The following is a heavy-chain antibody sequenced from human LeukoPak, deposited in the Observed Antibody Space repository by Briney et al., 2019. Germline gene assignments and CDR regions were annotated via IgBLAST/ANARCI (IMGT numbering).Heavy chain of an antibody. D-gene: IGHD2-15*01. CDR3: ASPHSRYCSGGSCYSDFDY. Sequence: GASVKVSCKASGGTFSSYAISWVRQAPGQGLEWMGGIIPIFGTANYAQKFQGRVTITADESTSTAYMELSSLRSEDTAVYYCASPHSRYCSGGSCYSDFDYWGQGTLVTVSS. V-gene: IGHV1-69*13. CDR1: GGTFSSYA. CDR2: IIPIFGTA. J-gene: IGHJ4*02.